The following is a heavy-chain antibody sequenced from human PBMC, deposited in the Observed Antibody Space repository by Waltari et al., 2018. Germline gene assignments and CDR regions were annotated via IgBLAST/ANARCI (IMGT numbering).Heavy chain of an antibody. J-gene: IGHJ5*02. CDR2: IYHSGAA. Sequence: QLQLRESGTGLVKPWETLSLTCGISGDSITSGYYWGWVRQPPGEGLECIGFIYHSGAAHYNPSLKSRVTMSVDTPMNQLSLTLTSVTAADTAVYYCVRDPRYYNNDYFDPWGPGTLVTVSS. CDR1: GDSITSGYY. CDR3: VRDPRYYNNDYFDP. V-gene: IGHV4-38-2*02. D-gene: IGHD3-9*01.